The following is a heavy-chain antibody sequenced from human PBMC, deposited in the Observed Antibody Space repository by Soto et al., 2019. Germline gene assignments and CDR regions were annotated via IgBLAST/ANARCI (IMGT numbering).Heavy chain of an antibody. CDR2: MNPNXGHT. Sequence: ASXKGSCKASGYTFTSYYMHWVRQATGQGLECMAXMNPNXGHTRYEQKFXXRVTMNRXXYISTAYMELSSMRSEDTAVYYCARERGGYSDYWGQGTLVTVSS. J-gene: IGHJ4*02. CDR1: GYTFTSYY. CDR3: ARERGGYSDY. V-gene: IGHV1-8*02. D-gene: IGHD5-12*01.